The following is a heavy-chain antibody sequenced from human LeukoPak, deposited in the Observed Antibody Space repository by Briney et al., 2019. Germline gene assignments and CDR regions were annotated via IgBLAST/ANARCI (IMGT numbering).Heavy chain of an antibody. CDR1: GGSISSGGYY. Sequence: SQTLSLTCTVSGGSISSGGYYWSWIRQHPGKGLEWIGYIYYSGSTYYNLSLKSRVTISVDTSKNQFSLKLSSVTAADTAVYYCARVGPYDSSGLDYWGQGTLVTVSS. D-gene: IGHD3-22*01. V-gene: IGHV4-31*03. J-gene: IGHJ4*02. CDR2: IYYSGST. CDR3: ARVGPYDSSGLDY.